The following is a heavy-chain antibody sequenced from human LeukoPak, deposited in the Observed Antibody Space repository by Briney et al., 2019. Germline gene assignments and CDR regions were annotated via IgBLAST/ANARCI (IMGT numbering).Heavy chain of an antibody. V-gene: IGHV1-2*02. CDR2: INPNSGGT. J-gene: IGHJ1*01. CDR3: AREDLYYYDSSGSEYFQH. Sequence: ASVKVSGKASGYTFTGYYMHWVRQAPGQGLEWMGWINPNSGGTNYAQKFQGRVTMTRDTSISTAYMELSRLRSDDTAVYYCAREDLYYYDSSGSEYFQHWGQGTLVTVSS. CDR1: GYTFTGYY. D-gene: IGHD3-22*01.